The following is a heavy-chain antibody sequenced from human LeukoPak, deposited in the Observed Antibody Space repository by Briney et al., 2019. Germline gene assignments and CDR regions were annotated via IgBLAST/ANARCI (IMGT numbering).Heavy chain of an antibody. CDR2: MSPNSGDT. Sequence: ASVKVSCKASGYTFTSYDFNWVRQATGQRPEWMGWMSPNSGDTGYAQKFQDRVTMTRNTSISTAYMELSSLRSDDTAVYYCARGPPNWGYDYWGPGALVTVSS. J-gene: IGHJ4*02. V-gene: IGHV1-8*01. CDR3: ARGPPNWGYDY. CDR1: GYTFTSYD. D-gene: IGHD7-27*01.